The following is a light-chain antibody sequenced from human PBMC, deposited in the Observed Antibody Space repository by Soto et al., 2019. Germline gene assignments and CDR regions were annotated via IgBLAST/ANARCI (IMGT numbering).Light chain of an antibody. CDR2: GGS. CDR3: QQFRNWPWT. Sequence: EIVMTQSPVTLSVSPGERATLSCTASQSVNNNVAWYQQKPGHTPRLLIHGGSTRATGIPDRISGSGSGTEFTLTISSLQSEDFAVYYCQQFRNWPWTFGQGTKVDIK. CDR1: QSVNNN. V-gene: IGKV3D-15*01. J-gene: IGKJ1*01.